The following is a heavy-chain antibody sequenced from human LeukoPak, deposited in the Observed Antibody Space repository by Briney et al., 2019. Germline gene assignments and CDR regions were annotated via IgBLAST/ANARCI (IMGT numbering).Heavy chain of an antibody. D-gene: IGHD3-10*01. CDR3: ARGLRFGELLCYFDY. CDR2: ISSSSSYI. J-gene: IGHJ4*02. V-gene: IGHV3-21*01. Sequence: GGSLTLSCAASGFTFSSYSMNWVRQAPGKGLEWVSSISSSSSYIYYAESVKGRFTISRDNAKNSLYLQMNSLRAEDTAVYYCARGLRFGELLCYFDYWGQGTLVTVSS. CDR1: GFTFSSYS.